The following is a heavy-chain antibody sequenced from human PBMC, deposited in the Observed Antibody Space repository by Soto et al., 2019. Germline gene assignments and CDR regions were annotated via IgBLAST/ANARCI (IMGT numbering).Heavy chain of an antibody. J-gene: IGHJ4*02. CDR1: GFSFSDYF. CDR2: ISGSSTYT. V-gene: IGHV3-11*06. D-gene: IGHD3-16*01. CDR3: ARGAYEGRLHLDY. Sequence: VQLAESGGGLVKPGGSLRLSCAASGFSFSDYFMNWIRQAPGKGLEGVSYISGSSTYTNDAKSVKGRFIISRDNAKTSLYLQMNSLRVEDTAVYYCARGAYEGRLHLDYWGRGTLVTVSS.